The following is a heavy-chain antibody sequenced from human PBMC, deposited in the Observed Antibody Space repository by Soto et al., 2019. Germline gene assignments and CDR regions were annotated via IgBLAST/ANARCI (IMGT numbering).Heavy chain of an antibody. V-gene: IGHV3-21*01. CDR2: ISSSSSYI. J-gene: IGHJ6*02. Sequence: EVQLVESGGGLVKPGGSLRLSCAASGFTFSSYSMNWVRQAPGKGLEWVSSISSSSSYIYYADSVKGRFTISRDNAKNSLYLQMNSLRAEDTAVYYGARESRIIHCSCGSCYSTYYGMDVWGQGTTVTVSS. CDR3: ARESRIIHCSCGSCYSTYYGMDV. D-gene: IGHD2-15*01. CDR1: GFTFSSYS.